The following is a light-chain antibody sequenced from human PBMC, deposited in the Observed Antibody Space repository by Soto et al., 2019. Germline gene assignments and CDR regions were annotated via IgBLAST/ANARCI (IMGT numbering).Light chain of an antibody. V-gene: IGLV2-14*01. J-gene: IGLJ3*02. Sequence: QSVLTQPASVSXXPGQSITISCTGTSSDVGGYTYVSWYQQHPGKAPKLMIYEVSNRPSGVSNRFSGSKSGNTASLTISGLQAEDEADYYCSSYTSSSTLVFGGGTKLTVL. CDR1: SSDVGGYTY. CDR3: SSYTSSSTLV. CDR2: EVS.